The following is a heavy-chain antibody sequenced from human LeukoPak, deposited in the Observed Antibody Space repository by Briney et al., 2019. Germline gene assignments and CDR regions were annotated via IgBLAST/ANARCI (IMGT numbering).Heavy chain of an antibody. V-gene: IGHV3-7*01. CDR2: IREDGSEK. Sequence: GGSLRLPCATSGFTFSNYWMTWVRQAPGKGLEWVASIREDGSEKDYVDSVKGRFTISRDNAKNSLYLQMNSLRAEDTAVYYCARSYDYIWGTYRPFYYFDYWGQGTMVTVSS. CDR3: ARSYDYIWGTYRPFYYFDY. D-gene: IGHD3-16*02. J-gene: IGHJ4*02. CDR1: GFTFSNYW.